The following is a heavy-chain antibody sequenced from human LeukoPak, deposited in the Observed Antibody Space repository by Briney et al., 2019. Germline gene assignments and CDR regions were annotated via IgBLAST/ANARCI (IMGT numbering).Heavy chain of an antibody. CDR1: GGSFSGYY. D-gene: IGHD3-3*01. V-gene: IGHV4-34*01. Sequence: PSETLSLTCAVYGGSFSGYYWSWIRQPPGKGLEWIGEINHSGSTNYNPSLKSRVTIPVDTSKNQFSLKLSSVTAADTAVYYCARARSTIFGVVLKYYFGYWGQGTLVTVSS. CDR3: ARARSTIFGVVLKYYFGY. J-gene: IGHJ4*02. CDR2: INHSGST.